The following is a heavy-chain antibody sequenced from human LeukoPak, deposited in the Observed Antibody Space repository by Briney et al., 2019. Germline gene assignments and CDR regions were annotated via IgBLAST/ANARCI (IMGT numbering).Heavy chain of an antibody. J-gene: IGHJ3*02. CDR2: IYYSGST. Sequence: SETLSLTCTVSGGSISSGDYYWSWIRQPPGKGLEWIGSIYYSGSTYYNPSLKSRATISVDTSKNQFSLKLSSVTAADTAVYYCAKRGGGGNPTDGAFDIWGLGTLVTVSS. CDR3: AKRGGGGNPTDGAFDI. CDR1: GGSISSGDYY. D-gene: IGHD4-23*01. V-gene: IGHV4-30-4*01.